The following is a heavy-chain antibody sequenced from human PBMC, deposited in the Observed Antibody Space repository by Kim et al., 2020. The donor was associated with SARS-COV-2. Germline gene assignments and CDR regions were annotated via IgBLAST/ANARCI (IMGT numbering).Heavy chain of an antibody. CDR2: T. V-gene: IGHV3-13*01. CDR3: ARVGGDYSFDY. D-gene: IGHD4-17*01. Sequence: TYYPGYVKGRFASSRENAKNSLYLQMNSLRAGDTAVYYCARVGGDYSFDYWGQGTLVTVSS. J-gene: IGHJ4*02.